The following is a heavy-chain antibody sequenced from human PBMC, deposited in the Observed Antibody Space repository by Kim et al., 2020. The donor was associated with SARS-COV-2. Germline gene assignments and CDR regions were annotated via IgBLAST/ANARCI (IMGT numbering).Heavy chain of an antibody. D-gene: IGHD4-4*01. Sequence: SETLSLTCTVSGGSISSYYWSWIRQPPGKGLEWIGYIYYSGSTNYNPSLKSRVTISVDTSKNQFSLKLSSVTAADTAVYYCARHGRRLGHDDSNFYYYYGMDVWGQGTTVTVSS. J-gene: IGHJ6*02. V-gene: IGHV4-59*08. CDR2: IYYSGST. CDR1: GGSISSYY. CDR3: ARHGRRLGHDDSNFYYYYGMDV.